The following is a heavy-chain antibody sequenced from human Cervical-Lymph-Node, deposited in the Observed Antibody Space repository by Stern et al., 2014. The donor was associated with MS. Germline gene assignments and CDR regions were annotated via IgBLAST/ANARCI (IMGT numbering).Heavy chain of an antibody. CDR1: GITFSPYT. J-gene: IGHJ5*02. CDR3: VSDNWFDP. Sequence: EVHLVESGGGLVKPGGSLRLSCAASGITFSPYTMNWVRQAPGRGLEWVSSISGTSSHIFYADSVKGRFTISRDNAKNTLYLQMNSLRADDTAVYYCVSDNWFDPWGQGTLVTVSS. CDR2: ISGTSSHI. V-gene: IGHV3-21*01.